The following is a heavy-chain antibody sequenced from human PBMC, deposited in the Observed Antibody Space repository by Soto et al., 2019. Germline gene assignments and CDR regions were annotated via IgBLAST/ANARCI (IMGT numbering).Heavy chain of an antibody. CDR3: ARAANKPDY. Sequence: ERSLRVACVYSVCTFISYSMKWIHQAPGKGLKWVSSSSSSSSYIYYADSVKGRFTISRDIAKNALYLQMNSLRAEDTDVYYFARAANKPDYWGQGSLVTVSS. CDR2: SSSSSSYI. D-gene: IGHD5-18*01. V-gene: IGHV3-21*01. CDR1: VCTFISYS. J-gene: IGHJ4*02.